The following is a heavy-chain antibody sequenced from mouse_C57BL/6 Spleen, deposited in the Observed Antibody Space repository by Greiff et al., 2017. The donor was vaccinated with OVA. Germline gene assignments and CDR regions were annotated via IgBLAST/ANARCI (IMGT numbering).Heavy chain of an antibody. CDR1: GYTFTSYW. V-gene: IGHV1-61*01. J-gene: IGHJ2*01. Sequence: QVQLQQPGAELVRPGSSVKLSCKASGYTFTSYWMDWVKQRPGQGLEWIGNIYPSDSETHYNQKFKDKATLTVDKSSSTAYMQLSSLAAEYSAVYYCARGRGFDYWGQGTTLTVSS. CDR2: IYPSDSET. CDR3: ARGRGFDY.